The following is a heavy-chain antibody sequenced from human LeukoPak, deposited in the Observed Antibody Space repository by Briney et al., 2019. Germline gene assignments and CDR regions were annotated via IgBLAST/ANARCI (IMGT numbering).Heavy chain of an antibody. CDR1: GFTFSSYS. CDR2: IYSGGST. V-gene: IGHV3-53*01. J-gene: IGHJ6*04. D-gene: IGHD3-10*01. CDR3: ATDRGLSGVRGVIPPRGMDV. Sequence: PGGSLRLSCAASGFTFSSYSMNWVRQAPGKGLEWVSVIYSGGSTYYADSVKGRFTISRDNSKNTLYLQMNSLRAEDTAVYYCATDRGLSGVRGVIPPRGMDVWGKGTTVTVSS.